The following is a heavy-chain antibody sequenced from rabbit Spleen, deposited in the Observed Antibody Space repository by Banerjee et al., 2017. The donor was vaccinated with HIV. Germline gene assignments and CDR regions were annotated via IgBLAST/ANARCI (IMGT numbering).Heavy chain of an antibody. CDR3: AREVGGTEPFDL. CDR1: GFTPSSYW. V-gene: IGHV1S45*01. CDR2: IYGSSGSS. Sequence: QEQLEESGGGLVKPEGSLTLTCTASGFTPSSYWMCWVRQAPGKGLEWIGCIYGSSGSSYYASWAKGRFTVYKTSSTTVTLQVTSLTAADTATYFCAREVGGTEPFDLWGPGTLVTVS. D-gene: IGHD7-1*01. J-gene: IGHJ4*01.